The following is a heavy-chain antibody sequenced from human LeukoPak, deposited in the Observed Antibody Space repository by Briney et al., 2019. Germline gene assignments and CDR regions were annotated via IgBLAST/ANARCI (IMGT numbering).Heavy chain of an antibody. CDR3: ARDGCYGDYAKKYDY. CDR2: ISAYNGNT. CDR1: GYTFTSYG. J-gene: IGHJ4*02. V-gene: IGHV1-18*01. D-gene: IGHD4-17*01. Sequence: ASVKVSCKASGYTFTSYGISWVRQAPGQGLEWMGWISAYNGNTNYAQKLQGRVTMTTDTSTSTAYMELRSLRSDDTAVYYCARDGCYGDYAKKYDYWGQGTLVTVSS.